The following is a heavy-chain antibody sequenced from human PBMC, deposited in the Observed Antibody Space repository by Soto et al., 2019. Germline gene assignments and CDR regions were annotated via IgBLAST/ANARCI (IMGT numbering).Heavy chain of an antibody. CDR3: ARGRRYYYYGSGSELSYDY. V-gene: IGHV1-8*01. Sequence: QVQLVQSGAEVKKPGASVKVSCKASGYTFTSYDINWVRQATGQGLEWMGWMNPNSGNTGYAQKFQGRVTMTRNTSISTAYVELNSLRSEDTAVYYCARGRRYYYYGSGSELSYDYWGQGTLVTVAS. D-gene: IGHD3-10*01. J-gene: IGHJ4*02. CDR2: MNPNSGNT. CDR1: GYTFTSYD.